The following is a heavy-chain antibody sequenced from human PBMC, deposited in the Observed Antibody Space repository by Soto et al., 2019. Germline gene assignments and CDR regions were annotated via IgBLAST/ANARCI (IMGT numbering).Heavy chain of an antibody. Sequence: PSETLSLTCAVYGGSVSGYYWSWIRQPPGKGLEWIGEINHSGSTNYNPSLKSRVTISVDTSKNQFSLKLSSVTAADTAVYYCAGTWGGAACPGYFDYWGQGTMVTVSS. V-gene: IGHV4-34*01. D-gene: IGHD6-6*01. CDR3: AGTWGGAACPGYFDY. J-gene: IGHJ4*02. CDR1: GGSVSGYY. CDR2: INHSGST.